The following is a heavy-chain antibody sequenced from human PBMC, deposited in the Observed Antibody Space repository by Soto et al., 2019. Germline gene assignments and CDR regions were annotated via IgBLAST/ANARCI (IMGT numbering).Heavy chain of an antibody. CDR3: AKETYSGPLDY. D-gene: IGHD2-15*01. CDR1: GFTFSSYG. Sequence: QVQLVESGGGMVQPGRSLRLSCAASGFTFSSYGMHWVRQAPGKGLEWVAVISYDGSNKYYADSVKGRFTISRDNSKNTLYLQRNSLRAEDTAVYYCAKETYSGPLDYWGQGTLVTVSS. J-gene: IGHJ4*02. V-gene: IGHV3-30*18. CDR2: ISYDGSNK.